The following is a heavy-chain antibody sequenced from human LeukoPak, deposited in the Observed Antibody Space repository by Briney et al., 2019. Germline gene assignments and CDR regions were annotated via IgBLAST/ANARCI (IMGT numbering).Heavy chain of an antibody. V-gene: IGHV3-7*01. CDR2: IKQDGSEK. J-gene: IGHJ6*02. D-gene: IGHD1-26*01. Sequence: GGSLRLSCAASGFTFSNYWMSWVRQAPGKGLEWVANIKQDGSEKYYEDSVKGRFTISRDNAKNSLYLQMNSLRAEDTAVYYCARDYGMGAISYYYYGMDVWGQGTTVTVSS. CDR1: GFTFSNYW. CDR3: ARDYGMGAISYYYYGMDV.